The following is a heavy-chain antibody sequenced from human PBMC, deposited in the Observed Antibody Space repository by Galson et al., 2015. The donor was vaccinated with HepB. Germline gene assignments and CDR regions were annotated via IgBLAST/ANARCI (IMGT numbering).Heavy chain of an antibody. CDR1: GYTFTSYY. D-gene: IGHD3-22*01. J-gene: IGHJ4*02. CDR2: INPSGGST. Sequence: SVKVSCKASGYTFTSYYMHWVRQAPGQGLEWMGIINPSGGSTSYAQKFQGRVTMTRDTSTSTVYMELSSLRSEDTAVYYCARVSDYYDSSGYYYNFDYWGQGTLVTVSS. V-gene: IGHV1-46*03. CDR3: ARVSDYYDSSGYYYNFDY.